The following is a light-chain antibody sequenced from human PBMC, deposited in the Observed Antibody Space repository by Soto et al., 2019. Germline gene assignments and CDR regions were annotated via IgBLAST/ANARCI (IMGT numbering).Light chain of an antibody. J-gene: IGKJ2*01. CDR2: WAS. CDR1: QNIFYSSNNKNY. CDR3: LQYYNLYT. V-gene: IGKV4-1*01. Sequence: DIVMTQSPDSLAVSLGERATINCKTSQNIFYSSNNKNYLSWYQQKPGQPPKLLISWASTRASGGPDRCSGSGSGTDFTLTTSSLQAEDVAVYYCLQYYNLYTFGQGTKLEI.